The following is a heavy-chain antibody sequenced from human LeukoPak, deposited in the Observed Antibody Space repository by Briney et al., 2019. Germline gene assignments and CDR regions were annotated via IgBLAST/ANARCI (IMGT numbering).Heavy chain of an antibody. Sequence: PGGSLRLSCAASGFTFSSYGMHWVRQAPGKGREWLAFIRYDGSNKYYADSVKGRFTISRDNSKNTLYLQMNSLRAEDTAVYYCAKDYDSSGYYEPLDYWGQGNPGHRLL. CDR1: GFTFSSYG. CDR3: AKDYDSSGYYEPLDY. D-gene: IGHD3-22*01. V-gene: IGHV3-30*02. J-gene: IGHJ4*02. CDR2: IRYDGSNK.